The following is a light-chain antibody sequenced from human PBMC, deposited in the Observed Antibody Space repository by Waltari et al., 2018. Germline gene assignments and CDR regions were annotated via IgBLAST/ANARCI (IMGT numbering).Light chain of an antibody. CDR1: ALPKKY. CDR3: LSPETRGSWV. V-gene: IGLV3-25*03. CDR2: KDR. J-gene: IGLJ2*01. Sequence: SYELTQSPSVSLSPGQTARITCSGDALPKKYAYWYQKKPGQAPGLIIFKDRERASGIPERFSGSTSGPTVTLTITGVQAEDEADYYCLSPETRGSWVFGGGTKLTVL.